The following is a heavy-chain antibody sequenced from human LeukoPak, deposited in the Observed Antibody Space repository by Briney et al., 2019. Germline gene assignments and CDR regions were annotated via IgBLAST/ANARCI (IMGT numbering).Heavy chain of an antibody. J-gene: IGHJ3*02. V-gene: IGHV3-15*01. CDR2: IKSKTDGGTT. CDR3: TTDLGFARFLEWLLYPHDAFDI. D-gene: IGHD3-3*01. CDR1: GFTFSNAW. Sequence: GGSLRLSCAASGFTFSNAWMSWVRQAPGKGLEWVGRIKSKTDGGTTDYAAPVKGRFTISRDDSKNTLYLQMNSLKTEDTAVYYCTTDLGFARFLEWLLYPHDAFDIWGQGTMVTVSS.